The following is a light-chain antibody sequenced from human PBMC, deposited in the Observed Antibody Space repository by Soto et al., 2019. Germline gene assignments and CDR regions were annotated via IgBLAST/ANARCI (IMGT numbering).Light chain of an antibody. CDR2: GAS. V-gene: IGKV3-20*01. Sequence: EIVLTQSPGTLSLSPGERATLSCRASESVRSSYLAWYQQKPGQAPRLLIYGASTRATGIPDRSTGSGSGTDFTLSVSRLEPEDFAVYFCQQYGSSPATFGQGTKVDI. CDR1: ESVRSSY. CDR3: QQYGSSPAT. J-gene: IGKJ1*01.